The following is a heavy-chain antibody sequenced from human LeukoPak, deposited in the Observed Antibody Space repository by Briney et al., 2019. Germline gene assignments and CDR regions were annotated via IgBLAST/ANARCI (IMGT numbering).Heavy chain of an antibody. J-gene: IGHJ4*02. CDR2: ISSSSSYI. V-gene: IGHV3-21*04. D-gene: IGHD6-19*01. Sequence: GGSLRLSCAASGFTFSSYSMNWVRQAPGKGLEWVSSISSSSSYIYYADSVKGRFTISRDNAKNSLYLQTNSLRAEDTAVYYCASTKVWLAFDYWGQGTLVTVSP. CDR3: ASTKVWLAFDY. CDR1: GFTFSSYS.